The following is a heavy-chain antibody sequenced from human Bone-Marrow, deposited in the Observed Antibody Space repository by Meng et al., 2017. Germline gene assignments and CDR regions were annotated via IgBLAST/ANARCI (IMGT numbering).Heavy chain of an antibody. Sequence: QVRLQESGPGLVKHSHTLSLTCTVSGASITSGDYYWSWIRQSPGKGLEWIGYIYFSGSTYYNPSLKSRVTISVDTSKNQFSVKLRSVAAAGTAVYYCARATQRGYTLRVGFDPWGQGTLVTVSS. J-gene: IGHJ5*02. CDR2: IYFSGST. CDR1: GASITSGDYY. D-gene: IGHD5-18*01. V-gene: IGHV4-30-4*01. CDR3: ARATQRGYTLRVGFDP.